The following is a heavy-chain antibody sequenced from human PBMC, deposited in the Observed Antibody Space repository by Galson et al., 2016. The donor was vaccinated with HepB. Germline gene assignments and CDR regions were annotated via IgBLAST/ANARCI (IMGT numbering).Heavy chain of an antibody. Sequence: SLRLSCAASGFTFGDYYMTWIRQAPGKGLEWVSYISTSGTNTYYADSVKGRFTISRDNSRNTVFLQMNSLRAEDTAVYYCAKSQALAAAGRVGTFDYWGQGTLVTVSS. CDR3: AKSQALAAAGRVGTFDY. CDR1: GFTFGDYY. D-gene: IGHD6-13*01. CDR2: ISTSGTNT. V-gene: IGHV3-11*01. J-gene: IGHJ4*02.